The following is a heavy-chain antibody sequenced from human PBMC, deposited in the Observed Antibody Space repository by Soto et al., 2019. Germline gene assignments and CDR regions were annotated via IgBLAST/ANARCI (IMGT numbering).Heavy chain of an antibody. D-gene: IGHD2-8*01. J-gene: IGHJ6*02. CDR3: ARGDSTDCSNGVCSFFYNHEMDV. CDR1: GYSFTDYH. Sequence: GASVKVSCKASGYSFTDYHIHWVRQAPGQGLEWLGRINPKSGGTSTAQKFQGWVTMTTDTSISTASMELTRLTSEDTAIYYCARGDSTDCSNGVCSFFYNHEMDVWGQGTMVTVSS. CDR2: INPKSGGT. V-gene: IGHV1-2*04.